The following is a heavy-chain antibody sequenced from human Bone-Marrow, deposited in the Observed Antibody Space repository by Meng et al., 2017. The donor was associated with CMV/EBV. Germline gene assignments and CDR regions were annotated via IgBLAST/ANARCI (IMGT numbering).Heavy chain of an antibody. J-gene: IGHJ6*02. D-gene: IGHD2-15*01. Sequence: GESLKISCAASGFTFSSYSMNWVRQAPGKGLEWVSSISSSSSYIYYADSVKGRFTISRDNAENSLYLQMNSLRAEDTAVYYCARVRIDYYYYGMDVWGQGTTVTVSS. CDR3: ARVRIDYYYYGMDV. CDR1: GFTFSSYS. V-gene: IGHV3-21*01. CDR2: ISSSSSYI.